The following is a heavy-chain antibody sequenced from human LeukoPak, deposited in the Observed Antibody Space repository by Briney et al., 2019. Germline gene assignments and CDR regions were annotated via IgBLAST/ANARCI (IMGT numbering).Heavy chain of an antibody. J-gene: IGHJ4*02. V-gene: IGHV3-23*01. CDR1: GFTFKNYA. CDR3: AVPAAF. CDR2: ISASGGRT. D-gene: IGHD2-2*01. Sequence: GGSLRLSCAASGFTFKNYAMTWVRQAPGKGLEWVSTISASGGRTYYADSVKGRCTIYRDNSKNTVYLQMNSLRAEDTAVYYCAVPAAFWGQGTLVTVSS.